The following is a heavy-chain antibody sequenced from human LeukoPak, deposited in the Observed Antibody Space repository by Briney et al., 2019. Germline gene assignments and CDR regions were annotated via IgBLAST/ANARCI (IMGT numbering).Heavy chain of an antibody. CDR2: ISYDGSNK. CDR1: GFTFSSYG. Sequence: PGGSLRLSCAASGFTFSSYGMHWVRQAPGKGLEWVAVISYDGSNKYYADSVKGRFTISRDNSKNTLYLQMNSLRAEDTAVYYCAKDSVRGSYYLDYWGQGTLVTVSS. CDR3: AKDSVRGSYYLDY. D-gene: IGHD3-10*02. J-gene: IGHJ4*02. V-gene: IGHV3-30*18.